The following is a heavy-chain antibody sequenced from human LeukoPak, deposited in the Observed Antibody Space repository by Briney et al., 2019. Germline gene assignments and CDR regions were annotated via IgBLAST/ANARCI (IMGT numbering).Heavy chain of an antibody. CDR1: GYTFTSYG. CDR2: INTNTGNP. V-gene: IGHV7-4-1*02. Sequence: ASVKVSCKASGYTFTSYGISWVRQAPGQGLEWMGWINTNTGNPTYAQGFTGRFVFSLETSVSTAYLQISSLKAEDTAVYYCARPGYSYGTDAFDIWGQGTMVTVSS. J-gene: IGHJ3*02. D-gene: IGHD5-18*01. CDR3: ARPGYSYGTDAFDI.